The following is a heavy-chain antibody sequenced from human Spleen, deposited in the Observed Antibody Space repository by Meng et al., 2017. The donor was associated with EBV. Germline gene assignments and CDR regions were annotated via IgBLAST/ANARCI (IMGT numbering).Heavy chain of an antibody. D-gene: IGHD5-18*01. J-gene: IGHJ4*02. V-gene: IGHV7-4-1*02. CDR3: ARGYNAWIQIPFY. Sequence: QLRPVHSRADVKKPWCSVKVSCKASGYTFISLDITWGRQAPGQGLEWIGWINTNTGEARYAQGFTGRFVFSLDTSVSTAHLQISSLMAEDTAVYYCARGYNAWIQIPFYWGQGTLVTVSS. CDR2: INTNTGEA. CDR1: GYTFISLD.